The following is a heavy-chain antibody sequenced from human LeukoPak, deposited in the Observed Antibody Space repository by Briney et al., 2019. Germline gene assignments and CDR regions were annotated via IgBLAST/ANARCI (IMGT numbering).Heavy chain of an antibody. J-gene: IGHJ6*03. D-gene: IGHD2-8*01. Sequence: DSVKGRFTISRDNSKKTVYLQMNSLRAEDTAVYYCANGYCTNGVCYPYYYYYMDVWGKGTTVTASS. V-gene: IGHV3-30*02. CDR3: ANGYCTNGVCYPYYYYYMDV.